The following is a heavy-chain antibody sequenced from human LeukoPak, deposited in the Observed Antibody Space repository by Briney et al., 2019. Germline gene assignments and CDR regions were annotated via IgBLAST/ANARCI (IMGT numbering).Heavy chain of an antibody. Sequence: RASVKVSCKASGYTFTSYYMHWVRQAPGQGLEWMGIINPSGGSTSYAQNFQGRVTMTKDTSITTAYMELSRLRSDDTAMYYCAKTSGYFPLYYFDYWGQGTLVTVSS. D-gene: IGHD5-12*01. CDR1: GYTFTSYY. CDR2: INPSGGST. CDR3: AKTSGYFPLYYFDY. V-gene: IGHV1-46*01. J-gene: IGHJ4*02.